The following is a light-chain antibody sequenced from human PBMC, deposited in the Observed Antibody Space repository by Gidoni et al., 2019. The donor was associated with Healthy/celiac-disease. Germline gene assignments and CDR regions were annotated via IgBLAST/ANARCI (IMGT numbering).Light chain of an antibody. CDR3: QQRSNWPSS. CDR1: QSVSSY. Sequence: EIVFTQSPPTLSLSPGERATLSCRASQSVSSYLAWYQQKPGQAPRLLIYDASNRATGIPARFSGSGSGTDFNLTISSLEPEDFAVYYCQQRSNWPSSLGQGTKLEIK. V-gene: IGKV3-11*01. CDR2: DAS. J-gene: IGKJ2*04.